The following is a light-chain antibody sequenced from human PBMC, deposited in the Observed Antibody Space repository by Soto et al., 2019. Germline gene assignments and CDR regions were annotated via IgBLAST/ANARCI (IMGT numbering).Light chain of an antibody. CDR3: QHLGT. CDR1: QSISSW. V-gene: IGKV1-5*01. CDR2: DAS. Sequence: DIQMTQSPSTLSASVGDRVTITCRASQSISSWLAWYQQKPGKAPKLLIYDASSLESGVPSRFSGSGSGTEFTLTISSLQHDDFATYYCQHLGTFGQGTKVDI. J-gene: IGKJ1*01.